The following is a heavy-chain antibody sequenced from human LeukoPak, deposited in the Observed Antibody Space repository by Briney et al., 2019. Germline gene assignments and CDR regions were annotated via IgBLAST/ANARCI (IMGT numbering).Heavy chain of an antibody. V-gene: IGHV1-69*13. CDR2: IIPIFGTA. D-gene: IGHD3-9*01. CDR1: GGTFSSYA. J-gene: IGHJ6*02. CDR3: ARAKQGDILAGYYLSYYGMDV. Sequence: SVKVSCKASGGTFSSYAISWVRQAPGQGLEWMGGIIPIFGTANYAQKFQGRVTITADESTSTAYMELSSLRSEDTAVYYCARAKQGDILAGYYLSYYGMDVWGQGTTVTVSS.